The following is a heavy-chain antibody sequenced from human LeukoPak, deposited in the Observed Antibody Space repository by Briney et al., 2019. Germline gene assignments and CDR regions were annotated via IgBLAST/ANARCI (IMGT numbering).Heavy chain of an antibody. V-gene: IGHV1-69*13. CDR2: IIPIFGTA. J-gene: IGHJ6*02. CDR1: GGTFSSYA. D-gene: IGHD3-10*01. CDR3: AGKGSGSYYTAYYGMDV. Sequence: ASVKVSCKASGGTFSSYAISWVRQAPGQGLEWMGGIIPIFGTANYAQKFQGRVTITADESTSTAYMELSSLRSEDTAVYYCAGKGSGSYYTAYYGMDVWGQGTTVTVSS.